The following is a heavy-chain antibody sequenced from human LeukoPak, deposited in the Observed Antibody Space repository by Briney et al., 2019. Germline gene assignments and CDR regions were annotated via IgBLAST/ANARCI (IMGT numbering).Heavy chain of an antibody. V-gene: IGHV1-18*01. CDR1: GYTFPSYG. CDR2: ISPYNGNT. J-gene: IGHJ6*03. Sequence: ASVKVSSKPSGYTFPSYGISWVRRPPGQGLEGVGWISPYNGNTNYAQKLQGRVTMSTDTSTSTAYMELRNLRSDDTAVYYCAKCQGRYCSRISCPMDDWGKGTTITVSS. D-gene: IGHD2-2*01. CDR3: AKCQGRYCSRISCPMDD.